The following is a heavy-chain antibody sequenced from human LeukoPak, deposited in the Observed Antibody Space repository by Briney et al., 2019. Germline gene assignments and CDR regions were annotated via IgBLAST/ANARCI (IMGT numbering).Heavy chain of an antibody. CDR1: GGSFSGYY. Sequence: SETLSLTCAVYGGSFSGYYWSWIRQPPGKGLEWIGEINHSGSTNYNPSLKSRVTISVDTSKNQFSLKLSSVTAADTAVYYCAAAAGTRYFDYWGQGTLVTVSS. V-gene: IGHV4-34*01. CDR2: INHSGST. CDR3: AAAAGTRYFDY. D-gene: IGHD6-13*01. J-gene: IGHJ4*02.